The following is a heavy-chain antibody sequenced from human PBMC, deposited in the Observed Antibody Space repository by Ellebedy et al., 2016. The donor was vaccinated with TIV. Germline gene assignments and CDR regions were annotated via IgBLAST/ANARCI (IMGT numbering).Heavy chain of an antibody. Sequence: ASVKVSXXASGYTFTSYGISWVRQAPGQGLEWMGWISAYNGNTNYAQKLQGRVTMTTDTSTSTAYMELRSLRSEDTAVYYCARVATPLEWLLYFDYWGQGTLVTVSS. CDR1: GYTFTSYG. J-gene: IGHJ4*02. CDR3: ARVATPLEWLLYFDY. D-gene: IGHD3-3*01. V-gene: IGHV1-18*04. CDR2: ISAYNGNT.